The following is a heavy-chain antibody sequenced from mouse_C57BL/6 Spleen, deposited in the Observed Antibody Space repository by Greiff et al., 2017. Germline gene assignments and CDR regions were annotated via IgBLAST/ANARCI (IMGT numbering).Heavy chain of an antibody. CDR1: GYTFTSYW. J-gene: IGHJ4*01. Sequence: VKLQQPGAELVMPGASVKLSCKASGYTFTSYWMHWVKQRPGQGLEWIGEIDPSDSYTNYNQKFKGKSSLTVDKSSSTAYMQLSSLTSEDSAVYYCARGVTTVKGAMDYWGQGTSVTVSS. V-gene: IGHV1-69*01. CDR3: ARGVTTVKGAMDY. D-gene: IGHD1-1*01. CDR2: IDPSDSYT.